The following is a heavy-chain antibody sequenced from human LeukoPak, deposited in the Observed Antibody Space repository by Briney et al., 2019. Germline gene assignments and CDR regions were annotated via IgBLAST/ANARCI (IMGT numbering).Heavy chain of an antibody. J-gene: IGHJ4*02. CDR3: ARGPRRSSQTGYFDY. D-gene: IGHD6-13*01. V-gene: IGHV3-30*01. CDR2: ISYDGSNK. CDR1: GFTFSSYA. Sequence: GRSLRLSCAASGFTFSSYAMHWVRQAPGKGLEWVAVISYDGSNKYYADSVKGRFTISRDNSENTLYLQMNSLRAEDTALYYCARGPRRSSQTGYFDYWGQGTLVTVSS.